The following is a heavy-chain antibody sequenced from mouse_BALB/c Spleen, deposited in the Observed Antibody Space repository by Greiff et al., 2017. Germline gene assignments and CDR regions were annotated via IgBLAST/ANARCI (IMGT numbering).Heavy chain of an antibody. Sequence: EVQLVESGPGLVKPSQSLSLTCTVTGYSITSDYAWNWIRQFPGNKLEWMGYISYSGSTSYNPSLKSRISITRDTSKNQFFLQLNSVTTEDTATYYCARSSPYYGSSYGFAYWGQGTLVTVSA. D-gene: IGHD1-1*01. J-gene: IGHJ3*01. CDR1: GYSITSDYA. CDR3: ARSSPYYGSSYGFAY. V-gene: IGHV3-2*02. CDR2: ISYSGST.